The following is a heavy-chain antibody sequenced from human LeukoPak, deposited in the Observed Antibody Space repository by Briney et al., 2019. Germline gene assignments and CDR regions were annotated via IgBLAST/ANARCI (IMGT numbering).Heavy chain of an antibody. J-gene: IGHJ4*02. CDR1: GYTFTSYG. CDR2: ISAYNGNT. CDR3: ARDLYYDILTGYYKEYYFDY. V-gene: IGHV1-18*01. D-gene: IGHD3-9*01. Sequence: ASVKVSCKASGYTFTSYGISWVRQAPGQGLEWMGWISAYNGNTNYAQKLQGRVTMTTDTSTSTAYMELRSLRSDDTAVYYCARDLYYDILTGYYKEYYFDYWGQGTLVTVSS.